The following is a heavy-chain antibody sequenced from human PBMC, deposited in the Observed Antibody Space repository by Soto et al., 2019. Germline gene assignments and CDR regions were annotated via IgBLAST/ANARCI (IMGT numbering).Heavy chain of an antibody. CDR2: IYYSGGT. D-gene: IGHD4-17*01. CDR1: GGPISSGGYY. J-gene: IGHJ4*02. V-gene: IGHV4-31*03. CDR3: ARGPRQEYGGKFFDY. Sequence: QVQLQESGPGLVKSSQTLFLTCTVSGGPISSGGYYWSWIRQHPGKGLEWIGSIYYSGGTYSNSSLKSRLTMSIDTSKNQISLKMSSVTAADTAVYYCARGPRQEYGGKFFDYWGQGTLVTVSS.